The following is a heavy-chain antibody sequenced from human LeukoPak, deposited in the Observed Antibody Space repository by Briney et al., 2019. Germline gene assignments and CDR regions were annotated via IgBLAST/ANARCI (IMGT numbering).Heavy chain of an antibody. J-gene: IGHJ6*02. CDR2: INHNGNVN. D-gene: IGHD3-16*01. CDR1: GFTLSSYA. V-gene: IGHV3-7*03. CDR3: ARGGGLDV. Sequence: GGSLRLSCAASGFTLSSYAMNWARQAPGKGLEWVASINHNGNVNYYVDSVKGRFTISRDNAKNSLYLQMSNLRAEDTAVYFCARGGGLDVWGQGATVTVSS.